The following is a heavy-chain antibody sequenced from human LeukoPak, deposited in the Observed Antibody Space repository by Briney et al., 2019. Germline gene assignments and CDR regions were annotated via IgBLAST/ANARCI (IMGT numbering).Heavy chain of an antibody. CDR2: INGDGSRT. CDR3: ARDLTTDYFDY. CDR1: GFTFSSYW. D-gene: IGHD3-9*01. Sequence: GGSLRLPCAASGFTFSSYWMHWVRHAPGKGLVWVSRINGDGSRTNYADSVKGRFTISRDNAKNTVYLQMNSLRAEDTAVYYCARDLTTDYFDYWGQGTLVTVSS. J-gene: IGHJ4*02. V-gene: IGHV3-74*01.